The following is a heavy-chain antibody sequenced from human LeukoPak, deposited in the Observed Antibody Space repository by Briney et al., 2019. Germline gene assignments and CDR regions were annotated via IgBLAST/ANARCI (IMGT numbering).Heavy chain of an antibody. V-gene: IGHV3-53*04. CDR3: ARVDTVMAYYFDL. CDR1: GFTVSTNC. D-gene: IGHD5-18*01. Sequence: GGSLRLSCAASGFTVSTNCMTWVRQTPGKGLEWVSTIYSGGTTYYADSVMGRFTISRHNSRNTLYLQMNSLRAEDTAVYYCARVDTVMAYYFDLWGQGTLVTVSS. CDR2: IYSGGTT. J-gene: IGHJ4*02.